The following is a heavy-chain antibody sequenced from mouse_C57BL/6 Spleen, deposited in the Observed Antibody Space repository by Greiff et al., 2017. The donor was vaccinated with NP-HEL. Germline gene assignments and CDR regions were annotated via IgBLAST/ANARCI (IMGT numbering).Heavy chain of an antibody. CDR2: IYPGNSDT. CDR1: GYTFTSYW. D-gene: IGHD1-1*01. Sequence: VQLQQSGTVLARPGASVKMSCKTSGYTFTSYWMHWVKQRPGQGLEWIGAIYPGNSDTSYNQKFKGKAKLTAVTSASTAYMELSSLTNEDSAVYYCTSGYYGRNYFDYWGQGTTLTVSS. J-gene: IGHJ2*01. CDR3: TSGYYGRNYFDY. V-gene: IGHV1-5*01.